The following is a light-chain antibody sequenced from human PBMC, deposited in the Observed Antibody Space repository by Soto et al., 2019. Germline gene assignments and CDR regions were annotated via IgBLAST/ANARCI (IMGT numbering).Light chain of an antibody. Sequence: VLTKNLATRSVSTGEKATLSCRASQSISDTLAWYQQKPGQAPRLLISGASRRAAGIPDRFSGSVFGTDLTGTSSRLEAEDIAVYRCPEYGSSLRRFWQGTKVDIK. CDR2: GAS. J-gene: IGKJ1*01. CDR3: PEYGSSLRR. CDR1: QSISDT. V-gene: IGKV3-20*01.